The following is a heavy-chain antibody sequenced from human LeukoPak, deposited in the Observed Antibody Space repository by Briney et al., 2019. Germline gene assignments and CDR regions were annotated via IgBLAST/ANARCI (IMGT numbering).Heavy chain of an antibody. CDR3: ARSPYGDYPMDV. Sequence: MSSETLSLTCTVSGGSISSYYWSWIRQPPGKGLEWIGYIYYSGSTNYNPSLKSRVTISVDTSKNQFSLKLSSVTAADTAVYYCARSPYGDYPMDVWGKGTTVTVSS. V-gene: IGHV4-59*01. J-gene: IGHJ6*03. CDR2: IYYSGST. CDR1: GGSISSYY. D-gene: IGHD4-17*01.